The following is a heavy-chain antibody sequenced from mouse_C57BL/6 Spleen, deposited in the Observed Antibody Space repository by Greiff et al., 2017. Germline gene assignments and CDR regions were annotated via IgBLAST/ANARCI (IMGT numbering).Heavy chain of an antibody. J-gene: IGHJ1*03. CDR2: ISSGGSYT. CDR3: ARLYDYYDVPYFDV. Sequence: DVQLVESGGDLVKPGGSLKLSCAASGFTFSSYGMSWVRQTPDQRLAWVATISSGGSYTYYPERVKGQFTISRDKATSTLYLEMSSLKNEDTAMYYCARLYDYYDVPYFDVWGTGTTVTVSS. V-gene: IGHV5-6*01. D-gene: IGHD1-1*01. CDR1: GFTFSSYG.